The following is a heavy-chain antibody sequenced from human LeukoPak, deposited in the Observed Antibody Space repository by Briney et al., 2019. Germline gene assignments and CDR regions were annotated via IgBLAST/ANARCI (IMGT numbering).Heavy chain of an antibody. Sequence: NPSETLSLTCTVSGGSISSSSYYWGWICQPPGKGLEWIGSIYYSGSTHYNPSLKSRVTISVDTSKNQFSLKLSSVTAADTAVYYCASPPGIAAAGYFEYWGQGTLVTVSS. V-gene: IGHV4-39*01. CDR3: ASPPGIAAAGYFEY. CDR1: GGSISSSSYY. J-gene: IGHJ4*02. D-gene: IGHD6-13*01. CDR2: IYYSGST.